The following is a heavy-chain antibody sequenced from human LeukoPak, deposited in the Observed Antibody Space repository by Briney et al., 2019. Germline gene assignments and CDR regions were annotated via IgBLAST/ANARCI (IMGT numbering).Heavy chain of an antibody. V-gene: IGHV3-23*01. J-gene: IGHJ4*02. Sequence: PGGSLRLSCAASGFTFSSYSMNWVRQAPGKGLEWVSTISGGSGTIYYTDSVKGRFTISRDNSKNTLYLQMNRLRAEDTAVYYCAKTGNYGGNSHFDNWGRGTLVTVSS. CDR1: GFTFSSYS. CDR2: ISGGSGTI. CDR3: AKTGNYGGNSHFDN. D-gene: IGHD4-23*01.